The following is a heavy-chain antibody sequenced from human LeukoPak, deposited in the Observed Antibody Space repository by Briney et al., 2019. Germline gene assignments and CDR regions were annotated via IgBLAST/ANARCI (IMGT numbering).Heavy chain of an antibody. J-gene: IGHJ3*02. Sequence: GGSLRLSCAASGFAVSSNYMSWVRQAPGKGLEWVSVIYSGGSTYYADSVKGRFTISRDNSKNTLYLQMNSLRAEDTAVYYCARDRVYYYDSSGYYPDAFDIWGQGTMVTVSS. V-gene: IGHV3-66*01. CDR1: GFAVSSNY. D-gene: IGHD3-22*01. CDR2: IYSGGST. CDR3: ARDRVYYYDSSGYYPDAFDI.